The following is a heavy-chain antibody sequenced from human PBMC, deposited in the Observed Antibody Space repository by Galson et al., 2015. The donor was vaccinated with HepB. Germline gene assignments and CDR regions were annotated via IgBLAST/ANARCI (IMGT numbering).Heavy chain of an antibody. V-gene: IGHV3-9*01. CDR1: GFTFDDYA. D-gene: IGHD2-2*01. J-gene: IGHJ4*02. CDR3: AKERCSSTSCYSASGLDY. CDR2: ISWNSGSI. Sequence: SLRLSCAASGFTFDDYAMHWVRQAPGKGLEWVSGISWNSGSIGYADSMKGRFTISRDNAKNSLYLQMNSLRAEDTALYYCAKERCSSTSCYSASGLDYWGQGTLVTVSS.